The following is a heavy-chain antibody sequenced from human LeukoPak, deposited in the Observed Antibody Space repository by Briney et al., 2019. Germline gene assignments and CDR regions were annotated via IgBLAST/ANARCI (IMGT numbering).Heavy chain of an antibody. CDR3: AKLGCSSTSCYTPRDAFDI. CDR2: ISWNSGSI. V-gene: IGHV3-9*01. D-gene: IGHD2-2*02. CDR1: GFTFDDYA. J-gene: IGHJ3*02. Sequence: GGSPRLSCAASGFTFDDYAMHWVRQAPGKGLEWVSGISWNSGSIGYADSVKGRFTISRDNAKNSLYLQMNSLRAEDTALYYCAKLGCSSTSCYTPRDAFDIWGQGTMVTVSS.